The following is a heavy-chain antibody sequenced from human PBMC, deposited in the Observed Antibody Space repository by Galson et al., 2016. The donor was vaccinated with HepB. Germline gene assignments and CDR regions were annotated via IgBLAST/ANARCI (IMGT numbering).Heavy chain of an antibody. J-gene: IGHJ6*02. D-gene: IGHD3-16*01. CDR3: ARGGKSDEGDFFGMDV. Sequence: SLRLSCAASGFPFSDYYTTWIRQAPGKGLEWVSHISSSSIYTKYSDSLKGRFTISRDYAKGLVYLQMNSLRAEDTAVYYCARGGKSDEGDFFGMDVWGQGTTVTVSS. V-gene: IGHV3-11*06. CDR1: GFPFSDYY. CDR2: ISSSSIYT.